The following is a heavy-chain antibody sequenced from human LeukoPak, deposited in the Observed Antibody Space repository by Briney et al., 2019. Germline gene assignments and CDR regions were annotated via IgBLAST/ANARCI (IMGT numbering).Heavy chain of an antibody. D-gene: IGHD6-13*01. Sequence: GRSLRLSCAASGFTFSSYGMHWVRQAPGKGLEWVAVISYDGSNKYYADSVKGRFTISRDNSKNTLYLQMNSLRAEDTAVYYCAKDFGKDGSSSWFFDYWGQGTLVTVSS. V-gene: IGHV3-30*18. CDR3: AKDFGKDGSSSWFFDY. CDR1: GFTFSSYG. CDR2: ISYDGSNK. J-gene: IGHJ4*02.